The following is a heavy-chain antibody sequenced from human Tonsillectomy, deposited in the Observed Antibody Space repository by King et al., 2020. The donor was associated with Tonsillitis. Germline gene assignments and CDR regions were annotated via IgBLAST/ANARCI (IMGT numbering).Heavy chain of an antibody. CDR2: IYYSGST. D-gene: IGHD3-22*01. CDR3: ARAATEYYYDSSGYYYYPPNLDY. CDR1: GGSISSYY. J-gene: IGHJ4*02. V-gene: IGHV4-59*01. Sequence: VQLQESGPGLVKPSETLSLTCTVSGGSISSYYWSWIRQPPGKGLEWIGYIYYSGSTNYNPSLKSRVTISVDTSKNQFSLKLRSVTAADTAVYYCARAATEYYYDSSGYYYYPPNLDYWGQGTLVTVSS.